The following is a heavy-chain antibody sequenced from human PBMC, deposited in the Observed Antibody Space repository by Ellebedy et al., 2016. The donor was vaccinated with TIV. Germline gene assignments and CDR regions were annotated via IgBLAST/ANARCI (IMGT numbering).Heavy chain of an antibody. Sequence: ASVKVSCKASGGTFSSYAISWVRQAPGQGLEWMGGIIPIFGTANYAQKFQGRVTITADESTSTAYMELSSLRSEDTAVYYCARWGCRGGDCYSYYGMDVWGQGTTVTVSS. V-gene: IGHV1-69*13. J-gene: IGHJ6*02. CDR3: ARWGCRGGDCYSYYGMDV. CDR2: IIPIFGTA. CDR1: GGTFSSYA. D-gene: IGHD2-21*02.